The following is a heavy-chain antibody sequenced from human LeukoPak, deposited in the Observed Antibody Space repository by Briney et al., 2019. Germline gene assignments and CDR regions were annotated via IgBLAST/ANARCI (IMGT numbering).Heavy chain of an antibody. CDR1: GFTFSSYS. J-gene: IGHJ6*03. V-gene: IGHV3-21*01. CDR3: ARGFNNPSSYYYYYMDV. CDR2: ISSSSSYI. Sequence: GGSLRLSCAASGFTFSSYSMNWVRQAPGKGLEWVSSISSSSSYIYYADSVKGRFTISRDNAKNSLYLQMNILRAEDTAVYYFARGFNNPSSYYYYYMDVWGKGTTVTISS.